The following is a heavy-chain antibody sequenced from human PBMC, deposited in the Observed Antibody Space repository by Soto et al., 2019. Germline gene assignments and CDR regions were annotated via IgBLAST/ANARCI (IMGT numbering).Heavy chain of an antibody. Sequence: XESLKISFTGSGDSFTSYWIGWVRRIPGKGLEWMGIIYPGGSDTRYSPSFQGQVTISADKSISTAYLQWSSLKASDTAMYYCARHGYSYGYGYYGMDVWGQGTTVTVSS. J-gene: IGHJ6*02. CDR3: ARHGYSYGYGYYGMDV. D-gene: IGHD5-18*01. CDR1: GDSFTSYW. CDR2: IYPGGSDT. V-gene: IGHV5-51*01.